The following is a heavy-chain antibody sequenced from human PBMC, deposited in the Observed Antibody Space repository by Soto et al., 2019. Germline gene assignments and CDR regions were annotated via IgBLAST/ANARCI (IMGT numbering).Heavy chain of an antibody. CDR3: ARGSSMPGIAVAGTKYNWFDP. CDR1: GFAFSSYW. Sequence: PGGSLRLSCAASGFAFSSYWMHWVRQAPGKGLVWVSRINSDGSSTSYADSVKGRFTISRDNAKNTLYLQMNSLRAEDTAVYYCARGSSMPGIAVAGTKYNWFDPWGQGTLVTVSS. CDR2: INSDGSST. J-gene: IGHJ5*02. V-gene: IGHV3-74*01. D-gene: IGHD6-19*01.